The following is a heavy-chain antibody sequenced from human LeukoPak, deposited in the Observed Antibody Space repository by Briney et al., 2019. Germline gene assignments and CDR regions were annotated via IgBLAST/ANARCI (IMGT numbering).Heavy chain of an antibody. J-gene: IGHJ6*03. D-gene: IGHD5-12*01. CDR2: ISGSGGST. V-gene: IGHV3-23*01. CDR3: AKSIVATITNYYYYMDV. Sequence: GGSLRLSCVAAGFTFSSYWMHWVRQDPRKGLVWVSGISGSGGSTYYADSVRGRFTISRDNSENTLYLQMNSLRAEDTAVYYCAKSIVATITNYYYYMDVWGKGTTVTVSS. CDR1: GFTFSSYW.